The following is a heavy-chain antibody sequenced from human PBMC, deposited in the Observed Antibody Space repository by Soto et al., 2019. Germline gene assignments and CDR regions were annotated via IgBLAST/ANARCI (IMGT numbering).Heavy chain of an antibody. Sequence: EVQLVESGGAVVQPRGSLRLSCAASGFTFDDFSMHWVRQAPGKGLEWVSLIGRDGIYTYYADSVKGRFTISRDNSKNSLYLQMNSLTTEDTAFYFCAKEKHDASWTSFDYWGQGTLVTVSS. CDR1: GFTFDDFS. CDR3: AKEKHDASWTSFDY. V-gene: IGHV3-43*01. CDR2: IGRDGIYT. D-gene: IGHD2-2*01. J-gene: IGHJ4*02.